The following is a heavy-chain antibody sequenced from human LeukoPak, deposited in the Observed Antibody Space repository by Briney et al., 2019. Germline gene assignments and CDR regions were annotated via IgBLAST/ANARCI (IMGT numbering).Heavy chain of an antibody. CDR1: GFIFSDHY. V-gene: IGHV3-72*01. Sequence: GGSLRLSCAASGFIFSDHYIDWVRQAPGKGLEWVGRTRNKINSYTTEYAASVRGRFTISRDDSKNSVYVQMNSLKTEDTAVYYCARGVYYGSGSYYNSFDYWGQGTLVTVSS. CDR3: ARGVYYGSGSYYNSFDY. CDR2: TRNKINSYTT. J-gene: IGHJ4*02. D-gene: IGHD3-10*01.